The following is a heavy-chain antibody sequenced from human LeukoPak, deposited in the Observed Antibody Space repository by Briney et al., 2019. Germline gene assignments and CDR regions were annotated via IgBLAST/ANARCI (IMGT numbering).Heavy chain of an antibody. J-gene: IGHJ6*02. D-gene: IGHD2-8*01. Sequence: PGGSLRLSCSASRFTISSSEMMWVRQAPGKGLEWVSYISGSGIKHYADSVKGRFTISRDNAKNSLYLQMNSLRVEDTAAYYCARGDTGVASHSCGQGTTVTV. V-gene: IGHV3-48*03. CDR2: ISGSGIK. CDR3: ARGDTGVASHS. CDR1: RFTISSSE.